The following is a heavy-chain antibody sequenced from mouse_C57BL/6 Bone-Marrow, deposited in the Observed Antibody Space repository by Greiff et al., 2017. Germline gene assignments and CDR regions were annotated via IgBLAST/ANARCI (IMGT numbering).Heavy chain of an antibody. CDR2: IHPSDSDT. D-gene: IGHD1-1*01. Sequence: QVQLKQPGAELVKPGASVKVSCKASGYTFTSYWMHWVKQRPGQGLEWIGRIHPSDSDTNYNQKFKGKATLTVDKSSSTAYMQLSSLTSEDSAVYYCAIWGYYYGSSSYYFDYWGQGTTLTVSS. J-gene: IGHJ2*01. CDR1: GYTFTSYW. V-gene: IGHV1-74*01. CDR3: AIWGYYYGSSSYYFDY.